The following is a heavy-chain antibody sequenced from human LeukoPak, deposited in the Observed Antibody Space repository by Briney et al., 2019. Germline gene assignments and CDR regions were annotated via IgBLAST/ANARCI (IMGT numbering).Heavy chain of an antibody. CDR1: GFTFSNVW. V-gene: IGHV4-34*01. D-gene: IGHD6-19*01. J-gene: IGHJ4*02. CDR2: INHSGST. CDR3: ARGRGSGNKY. Sequence: PGGSLRLSCAASGFTFSNVWMSWIRQPPGKGLEWIGEINHSGSTNYNPSLKSRVTISVDTSKNQFSLKLSSVTAADTAVYYCARGRGSGNKYWGQGTLVTVSS.